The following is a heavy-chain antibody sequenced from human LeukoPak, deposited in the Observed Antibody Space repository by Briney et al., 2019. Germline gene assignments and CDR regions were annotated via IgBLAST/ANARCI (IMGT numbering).Heavy chain of an antibody. J-gene: IGHJ6*02. CDR1: GGSISSYY. CDR2: IYYSGST. V-gene: IGHV4-59*01. Sequence: SETLSLTCTVSGGSISSYYWGWIRQPPGKGLEWIGYIYYSGSTNYNPSLKSRVTISVDTSKNQFSLKLSSVTAADTAVYYCARDAKGVYYYYGMDVWGQGTTVTVSS. CDR3: ARDAKGVYYYYGMDV.